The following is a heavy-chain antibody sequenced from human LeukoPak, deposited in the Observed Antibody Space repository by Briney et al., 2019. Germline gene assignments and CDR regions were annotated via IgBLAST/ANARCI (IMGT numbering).Heavy chain of an antibody. CDR3: ARLVRYCSTNSCYPFDY. V-gene: IGHV4-39*01. CDR2: MYYSGGT. D-gene: IGHD2-2*01. J-gene: IGHJ4*02. CDR1: GFTFSSYA. Sequence: GSLRLSCAASGFTFSSYAMSWVRQPPGKGLEWIGSMYYSGGTYYNPSLKSRVTISIDTSRNQFSLKVNSVTAADTAVYYCARLVRYCSTNSCYPFDYWGQGTLVTVSS.